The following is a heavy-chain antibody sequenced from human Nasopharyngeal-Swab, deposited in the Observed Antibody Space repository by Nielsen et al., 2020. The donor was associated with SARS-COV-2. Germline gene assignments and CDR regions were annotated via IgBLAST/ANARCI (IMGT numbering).Heavy chain of an antibody. Sequence: WIRQPPGKGLEWIGSIYYSGSTYYNPSLKSRVTISVNTSKNHFSLKLSSVTAADTAVYYCARLDPYSSRDDYWGQGTLVTVSS. D-gene: IGHD6-13*01. CDR3: ARLDPYSSRDDY. J-gene: IGHJ4*02. V-gene: IGHV4-39*01. CDR2: IYYSGST.